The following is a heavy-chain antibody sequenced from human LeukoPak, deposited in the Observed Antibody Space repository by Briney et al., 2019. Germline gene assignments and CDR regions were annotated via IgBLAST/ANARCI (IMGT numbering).Heavy chain of an antibody. D-gene: IGHD3-22*01. CDR1: GFTFSSYS. Sequence: PGGSLRLSCAASGFTFSSYSMNWVRQAPGKGLEWVAVIWYDGSNKYYADSVKGRFTISRDNSKNTLYLQMNSLRAEDTAVYYCAKGQRILYYYDSSGSLDYWGQGTLVTVSS. CDR3: AKGQRILYYYDSSGSLDY. CDR2: IWYDGSNK. V-gene: IGHV3-33*06. J-gene: IGHJ4*02.